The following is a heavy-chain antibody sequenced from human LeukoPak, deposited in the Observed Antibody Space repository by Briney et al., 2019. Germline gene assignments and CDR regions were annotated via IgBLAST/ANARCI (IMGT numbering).Heavy chain of an antibody. CDR3: ARHQTGVEVLAYYYFMDV. V-gene: IGHV4-34*01. CDR1: DGSFSGSY. CDR2: IDHTKTT. J-gene: IGHJ6*03. Sequence: PSETLSLTCAVYDGSFSGSYWTWIRQPPGKGLEWIGEIDHTKTTNYNLSLRSRVTISVDASKNQFSLKLRSVTAADTAVYYCARHQTGVEVLAYYYFMDVWGKGTTVTVSS. D-gene: IGHD7-27*01.